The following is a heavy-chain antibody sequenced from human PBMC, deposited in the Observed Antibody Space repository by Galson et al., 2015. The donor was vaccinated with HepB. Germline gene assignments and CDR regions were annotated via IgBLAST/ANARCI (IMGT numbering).Heavy chain of an antibody. CDR2: LYPTGSA. V-gene: IGHV3-66*01. CDR3: ARAAHSYSSHDS. J-gene: IGHJ4*02. Sequence: SLRLSCAASGFSITTNYMNWVRQAPGKGLEWVSVLYPTGSAKIADSVKGRFTISRDNTKNTLYLQMSYLRADDTAVYYCARAAHSYSSHDSWGQGTLVTVSS. D-gene: IGHD6-13*01. CDR1: GFSITTNY.